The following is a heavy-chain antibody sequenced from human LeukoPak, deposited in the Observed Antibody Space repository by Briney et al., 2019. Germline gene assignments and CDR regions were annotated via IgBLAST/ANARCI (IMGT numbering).Heavy chain of an antibody. CDR2: IWYDGSNK. Sequence: PGGSLRLSCAASGFTFSSYGMHWVRQAPGKGLEWVAGIWYDGSNKYYADSVKGRFTISRDNSKNTLYLQMNSLRAEDTAVYYCARGEAAAGQEDYYYYYGMDVWGKGTTVTVSS. J-gene: IGHJ6*04. CDR3: ARGEAAAGQEDYYYYYGMDV. V-gene: IGHV3-33*01. CDR1: GFTFSSYG. D-gene: IGHD6-13*01.